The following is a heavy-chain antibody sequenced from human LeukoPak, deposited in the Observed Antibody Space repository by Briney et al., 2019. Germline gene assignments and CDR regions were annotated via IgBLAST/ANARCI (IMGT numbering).Heavy chain of an antibody. D-gene: IGHD6-13*01. CDR3: ARHGSIATGAFTH. CDR1: GGSISSSSYY. Sequence: SETLSLTCTVSGGSISSSSYYWGWICQPPGKGLEWLGSIYYSGSTYYNPSLKSRVTISVDTSKNQFSLKLGSVTAADTAVYYCARHGSIATGAFTHWGQGTLVTVSS. J-gene: IGHJ4*02. V-gene: IGHV4-39*01. CDR2: IYYSGST.